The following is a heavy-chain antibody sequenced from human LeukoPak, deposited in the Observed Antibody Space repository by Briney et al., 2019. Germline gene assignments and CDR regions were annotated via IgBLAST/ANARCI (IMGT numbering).Heavy chain of an antibody. J-gene: IGHJ4*02. CDR2: INPNSGGT. Sequence: RASVKLSCKASGYTFTGYYMHWVRQAPGQGLEWMGWINPNSGGTNYAQRFQGRVTMTRDTSNSTAYMELSSLRSEDTAVYYCAASGFPITMMDYWGQGTLVTVSS. CDR1: GYTFTGYY. D-gene: IGHD3-22*01. V-gene: IGHV1-2*02. CDR3: AASGFPITMMDY.